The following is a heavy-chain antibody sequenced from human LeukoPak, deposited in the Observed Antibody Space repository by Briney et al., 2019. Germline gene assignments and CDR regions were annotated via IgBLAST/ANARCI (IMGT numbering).Heavy chain of an antibody. Sequence: GGSLRLSCAASGFTFSGYNMNWVRQAPGKGLEWVSSITSSSSYIYYADSVRGRFTISRDNAKNSLYLQMKSLRAEDTAVYYCARDKVSSSSEPFDYWGQGTLVTVSS. CDR2: ITSSSSYI. J-gene: IGHJ4*02. CDR1: GFTFSGYN. V-gene: IGHV3-21*01. CDR3: ARDKVSSSSEPFDY. D-gene: IGHD6-6*01.